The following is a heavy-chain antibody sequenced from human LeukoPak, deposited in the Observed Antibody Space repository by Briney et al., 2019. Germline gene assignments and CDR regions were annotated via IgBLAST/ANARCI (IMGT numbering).Heavy chain of an antibody. J-gene: IGHJ6*02. CDR3: ARDRSSGGFIPPHYYYGMDV. CDR1: DFPFKNFI. CDR2: ISSSSSFI. V-gene: IGHV3-21*04. Sequence: SGGSLRLSCAGSDFPFKNFILNWVRQPPGRGLEWVASISSSSSFIYYADSVKGRFTVSRDNVKASMFLQMNSLRIEDTAVYYCARDRSSGGFIPPHYYYGMDVWGQGTTVTVSS. D-gene: IGHD2-15*01.